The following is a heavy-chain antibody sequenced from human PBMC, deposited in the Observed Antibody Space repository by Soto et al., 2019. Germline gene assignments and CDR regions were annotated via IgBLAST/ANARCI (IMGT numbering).Heavy chain of an antibody. CDR3: AREDADRVSFDF. Sequence: ASVKVSCKASGYTFTDSFIHWVRQAPGQGLEWMGWINPNNGRTALAPNFQGRVTLSRDTSINTAYMHLSRLRSDDTAVYYCAREDADRVSFDFWGQGTLVTVSS. J-gene: IGHJ4*02. V-gene: IGHV1-2*02. CDR1: GYTFTDSF. CDR2: INPNNGRT.